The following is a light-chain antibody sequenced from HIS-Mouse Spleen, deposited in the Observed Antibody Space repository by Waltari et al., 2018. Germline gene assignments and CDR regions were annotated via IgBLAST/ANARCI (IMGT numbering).Light chain of an antibody. J-gene: IGLJ1*01. CDR1: SSDVGGYNY. Sequence: QSALTQPRPVSGSPGQSVTIPCTGTSSDVGGYNYVSWYQQHPGKAPKLMIYCVSKRPSGVPVRFSGSKSGNTAALTISGLQAEDEADYYCCSYAGSYRVFGTGTKVTVL. CDR3: CSYAGSYRV. V-gene: IGLV2-11*01. CDR2: CVS.